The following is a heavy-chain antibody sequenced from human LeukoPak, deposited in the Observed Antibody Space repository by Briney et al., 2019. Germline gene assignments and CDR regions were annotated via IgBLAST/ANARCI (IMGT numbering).Heavy chain of an antibody. CDR2: ISAYNGNT. CDR1: GYTFTSYG. Sequence: ASVKVSCKASGYTFTSYGISWVRQAPGQGLEWMGWISAYNGNTNYAQKLQGRATMTTDTSTSTAYMELRSLRSDDTAVYYCARDPSYYYDSSGHSDYWGQGTLVTVSS. CDR3: ARDPSYYYDSSGHSDY. D-gene: IGHD3-22*01. V-gene: IGHV1-18*01. J-gene: IGHJ4*02.